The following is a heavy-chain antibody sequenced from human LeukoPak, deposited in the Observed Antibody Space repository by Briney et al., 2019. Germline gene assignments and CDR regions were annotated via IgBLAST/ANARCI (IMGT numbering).Heavy chain of an antibody. CDR2: INNNGGET. CDR1: GFTFSTYA. V-gene: IGHV3-23*01. J-gene: IGHJ4*02. D-gene: IGHD3-10*01. Sequence: GGSLRLSCAASGFTFSTYAMSWVRQAPGKGLEWVSGINNNGGETYYADSVKGRFTISRDNSKNTLYLQMNSLRAEDTAVYYCSKAPYYVLPCFDYWGQGALVTVSS. CDR3: SKAPYYVLPCFDY.